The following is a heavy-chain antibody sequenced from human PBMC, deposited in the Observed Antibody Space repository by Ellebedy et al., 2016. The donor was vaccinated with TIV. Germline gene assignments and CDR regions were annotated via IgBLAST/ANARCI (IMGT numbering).Heavy chain of an antibody. V-gene: IGHV2-70*11. Sequence: SGPTLVKPTETLTLTCTFSGFSLSPSGMCLHWIRQPPGKALEWLARIDWDEDTYYTTSLQTRLTISKDRSRNQVVLIITDMGADDSGMSFCAREDGEYSYGLDSWGQGTLVTVSS. CDR1: GFSLSPSGMC. CDR2: IDWDEDT. D-gene: IGHD5-18*01. J-gene: IGHJ4*02. CDR3: AREDGEYSYGLDS.